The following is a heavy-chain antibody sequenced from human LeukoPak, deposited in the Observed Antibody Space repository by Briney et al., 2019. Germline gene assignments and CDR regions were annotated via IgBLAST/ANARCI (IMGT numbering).Heavy chain of an antibody. D-gene: IGHD6-19*01. J-gene: IGHJ4*02. CDR1: GGSISTDNW. CDR3: ARDGDVYKSGWYRGGFDL. CDR2: IYHGVTT. Sequence: SGTLSLTCAVSGGSISTDNWWTWVRQSPRKGLEWIGEIYHGVTTNYNPSLRNRVTISLDKSKNQFSLTLTSVTAADTAFYYCARDGDVYKSGWYRGGFDLWGQGILVTVSS. V-gene: IGHV4-4*02.